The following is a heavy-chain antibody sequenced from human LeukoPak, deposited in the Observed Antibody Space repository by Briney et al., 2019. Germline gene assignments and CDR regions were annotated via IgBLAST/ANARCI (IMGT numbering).Heavy chain of an antibody. Sequence: GGSLRLSCAVSGFTFSNYWMSWVRQAPGKGLEWVANINQDGSKEYYVDSVKGRFTTSRDNAKNSLYLQMNTLRAEDTAVYYCARGADWFDPWGQGTLVTVSS. CDR1: GFTFSNYW. V-gene: IGHV3-7*01. D-gene: IGHD6-19*01. J-gene: IGHJ5*02. CDR3: ARGADWFDP. CDR2: INQDGSKE.